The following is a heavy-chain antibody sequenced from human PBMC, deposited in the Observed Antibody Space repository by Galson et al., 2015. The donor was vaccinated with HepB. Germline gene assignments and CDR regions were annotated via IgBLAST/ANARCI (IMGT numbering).Heavy chain of an antibody. CDR1: EFTVSSKY. CDR2: IYSGGST. V-gene: IGHV3-66*01. D-gene: IGHD5-24*01. J-gene: IGHJ5*02. CDR3: ARDGGDGSGWFDP. Sequence: SLRLSCAASEFTVSSKYMNWVRQAPGKGLEWVSVIYSGGSTYYADSVKGRFTISRDNSKNTLYLQMNSLRAEDTAVYYCARDGGDGSGWFDPWGQGTLVTVSS.